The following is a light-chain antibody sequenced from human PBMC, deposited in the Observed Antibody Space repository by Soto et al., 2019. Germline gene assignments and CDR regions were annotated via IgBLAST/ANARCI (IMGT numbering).Light chain of an antibody. CDR1: QSVSNN. V-gene: IGKV3-15*01. J-gene: IGKJ2*01. CDR3: QQYNNWPPEYT. CDR2: GAS. Sequence: EIVMTQSPATLSVSPGERATLSCRASQSVSNNLAWYQQKPGQAPRLLIQGASTRATGIPARFSGGGSGTEFTVTISSLQSEDFGIYYCQQYNNWPPEYTFGQGTKLEIK.